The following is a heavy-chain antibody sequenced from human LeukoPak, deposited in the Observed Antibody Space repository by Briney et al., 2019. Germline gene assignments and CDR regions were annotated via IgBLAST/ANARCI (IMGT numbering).Heavy chain of an antibody. CDR3: ARRGSGYYKYNWFDP. V-gene: IGHV5-51*01. CDR1: GYSLSSYC. J-gene: IGHJ5*02. D-gene: IGHD3-22*01. Sequence: GESLKISCKGSGYSLSSYCMGWVRQMTGKGLEWMEIIYPGDSDTRYSPSFQGQVTISADKSISTAHLQWSGLKASDTAMYYCARRGSGYYKYNWFDPWGQGTLVTVSS. CDR2: IYPGDSDT.